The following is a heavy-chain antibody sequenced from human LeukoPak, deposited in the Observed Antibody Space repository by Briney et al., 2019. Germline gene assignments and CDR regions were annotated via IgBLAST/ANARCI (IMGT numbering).Heavy chain of an antibody. CDR1: GYSISSSYY. V-gene: IGHV4-61*01. Sequence: PSETLSLTCTVSGYSISSSYYWSWIRQPPGKGLEWIGYIYYSGSTNYNPSLKSRVTISVDTSKNQFSLKLSSVTAADTAVYYCARGDTATRFDYWGQGTLVTVSS. CDR2: IYYSGST. D-gene: IGHD5-18*01. CDR3: ARGDTATRFDY. J-gene: IGHJ4*02.